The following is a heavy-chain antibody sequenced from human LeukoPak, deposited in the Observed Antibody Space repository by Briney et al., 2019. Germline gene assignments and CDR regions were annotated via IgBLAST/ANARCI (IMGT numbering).Heavy chain of an antibody. CDR3: AGDQAAVAGIFYP. J-gene: IGHJ5*02. CDR1: GYTFTSYA. Sequence: ASVKVSCKASGYTFTSYAMHWVRQAPGQRLEWMGWINAGNGNTKYSQEFQGRVTITRDTPASTAYMELSSLRSGDTAVYYCAGDQAAVAGIFYPWGQGTLVTVSS. CDR2: INAGNGNT. D-gene: IGHD6-19*01. V-gene: IGHV1-3*01.